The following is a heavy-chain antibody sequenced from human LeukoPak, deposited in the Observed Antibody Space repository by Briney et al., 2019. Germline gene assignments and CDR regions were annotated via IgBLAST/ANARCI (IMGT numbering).Heavy chain of an antibody. CDR3: ARDLGIAARRDTLRDY. CDR1: GFTVSSNY. J-gene: IGHJ4*02. V-gene: IGHV3-53*01. Sequence: GGSLRLSCAASGFTVSSNYMSWVRQAPGKGLEWVSVIYSGGSTYYADSVKGRFTISRDNSKSTLYIQMNSLRAEDTAVYYCARDLGIAARRDTLRDYWGQGTLVTVSS. D-gene: IGHD6-6*01. CDR2: IYSGGST.